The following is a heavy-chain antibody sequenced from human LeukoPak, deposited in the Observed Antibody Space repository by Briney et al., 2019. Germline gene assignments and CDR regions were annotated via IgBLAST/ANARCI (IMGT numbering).Heavy chain of an antibody. Sequence: GRSLRLSCAASGFTFSSYAMHWVRQAPGKGLKWVSSISSSSSYIYYADSVKGRFTISRDNAKNSLYLQMNSLRAEDTAVYYCARMSIAAAGTFDYWGQGTLVTVSS. D-gene: IGHD6-13*01. J-gene: IGHJ4*02. CDR1: GFTFSSYA. CDR3: ARMSIAAAGTFDY. CDR2: ISSSSSYI. V-gene: IGHV3-21*01.